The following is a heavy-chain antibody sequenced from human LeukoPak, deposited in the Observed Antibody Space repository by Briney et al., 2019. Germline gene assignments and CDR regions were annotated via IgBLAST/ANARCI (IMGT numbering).Heavy chain of an antibody. V-gene: IGHV1-2*02. CDR2: INPNSGGT. CDR3: AREYYYDSSPDY. CDR1: GYTFTGYY. D-gene: IGHD3-22*01. J-gene: IGHJ4*02. Sequence: APVKVSCKASGYTFTGYYMHWVRQAPGQGLEWMGWINPNSGGTNYAQKFQGRVTMTRDTSISTAYMELSRLRSDDTAVYYCAREYYYDSSPDYWGQGTLVTVSS.